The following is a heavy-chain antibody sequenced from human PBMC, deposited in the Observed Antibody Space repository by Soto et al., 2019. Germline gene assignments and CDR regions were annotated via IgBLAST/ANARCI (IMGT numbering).Heavy chain of an antibody. CDR1: GYSFTIYW. CDR3: ARGYSYGYNGMDV. D-gene: IGHD5-18*01. V-gene: IGHV5-51*01. CDR2: IYPGDADT. Sequence: GESLKIACKGSGYSFTIYWIGWVRQMPGKGLDLMGIIYPGDADTRXXPAFQGQXXISAYKCIISXYLQWXILKASDTAXYYCARGYSYGYNGMDVWRQGTTVTVSS. J-gene: IGHJ6*02.